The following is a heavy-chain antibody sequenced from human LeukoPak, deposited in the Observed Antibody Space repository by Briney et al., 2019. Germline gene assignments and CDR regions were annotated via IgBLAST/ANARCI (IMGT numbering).Heavy chain of an antibody. V-gene: IGHV1-8*01. D-gene: IGHD6-19*01. CDR1: GYTFTSYD. CDR3: VIGSGWINFDY. Sequence: GASVKVSCKASGYTFTSYDINWVRQATGQGLEWMGWMNPNGGNTGYAQKFQGRVTMTRNTSISTAYMELGSLRSEDTAVYYCVIGSGWINFDYWGQGTLVTVSS. J-gene: IGHJ4*02. CDR2: MNPNGGNT.